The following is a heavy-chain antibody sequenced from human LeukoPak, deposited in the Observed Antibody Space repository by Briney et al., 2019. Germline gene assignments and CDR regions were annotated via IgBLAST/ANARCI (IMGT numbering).Heavy chain of an antibody. Sequence: GGSLRLSCAASGLTFSSYAMSWVRQAPGKGLEWVSGISGSGGATYYADSVKGRFTISRDNSKNTLYLQMNSLRAEDTAVYYCARDPGDYFDYWGQGTLVTVSS. D-gene: IGHD3-10*01. CDR1: GLTFSSYA. CDR2: ISGSGGAT. J-gene: IGHJ4*02. CDR3: ARDPGDYFDY. V-gene: IGHV3-23*01.